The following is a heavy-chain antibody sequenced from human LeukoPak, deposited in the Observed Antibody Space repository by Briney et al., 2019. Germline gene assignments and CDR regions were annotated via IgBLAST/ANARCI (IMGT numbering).Heavy chain of an antibody. D-gene: IGHD6-13*01. Sequence: GESLKISCKGSGYSFTSYWIGWVRQMPGKGLEWMGIIYPGDSDTRYSPSFQGQVTISADKSISTAYLQWSSLKASDTAMYYCATGGYSTELVPRYFQHWGQGTLVTVSS. CDR2: IYPGDSDT. J-gene: IGHJ1*01. CDR1: GYSFTSYW. CDR3: ATGGYSTELVPRYFQH. V-gene: IGHV5-51*01.